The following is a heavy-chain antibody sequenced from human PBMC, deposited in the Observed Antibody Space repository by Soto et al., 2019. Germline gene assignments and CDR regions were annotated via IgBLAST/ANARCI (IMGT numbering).Heavy chain of an antibody. CDR1: GYSFTSYW. D-gene: IGHD3-3*01. CDR3: ARERDFWSGSVYYYYGMDV. J-gene: IGHJ6*02. V-gene: IGHV5-51*01. CDR2: IYPGDSDT. Sequence: PGESLKISCKGSGYSFTSYWIGWVRQMPRKGLEWMGIIYPGDSDTRYSPSFQGQVTISADKSISTAYLQWSSLKASDTAMYYCARERDFWSGSVYYYYGMDVWGQGTTVTVSS.